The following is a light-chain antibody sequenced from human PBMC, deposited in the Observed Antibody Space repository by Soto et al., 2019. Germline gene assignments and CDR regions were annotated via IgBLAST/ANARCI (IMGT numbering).Light chain of an antibody. CDR2: RNN. CDR3: AAWDDSLSAGV. Sequence: QSVLTQPPSASGTPGQRVTISCSGSSSNIGSNYVYWYQQLPGTAPKLLIYRNNQRPSGVPDRFSGSKSGTSASLAISGLRSEDEADYYCAAWDDSLSAGVCGGGTKLPVL. V-gene: IGLV1-47*01. CDR1: SSNIGSNY. J-gene: IGLJ3*02.